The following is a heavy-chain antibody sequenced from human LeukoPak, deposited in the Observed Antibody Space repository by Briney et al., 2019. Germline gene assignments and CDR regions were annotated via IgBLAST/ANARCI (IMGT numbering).Heavy chain of an antibody. CDR3: AKGDYYGSGSYYNRVGQPLDY. D-gene: IGHD3-10*01. J-gene: IGHJ4*02. V-gene: IGHV3-30*02. Sequence: GGSLRLSCAASGFTFSSYGMHWVRQAPGKGLEWVAFIRYDGSNKYYADSVKGRFTISRDNSKNTLYLQMNSLRAEDTAVYYCAKGDYYGSGSYYNRVGQPLDYWGQGTLVTVSS. CDR2: IRYDGSNK. CDR1: GFTFSSYG.